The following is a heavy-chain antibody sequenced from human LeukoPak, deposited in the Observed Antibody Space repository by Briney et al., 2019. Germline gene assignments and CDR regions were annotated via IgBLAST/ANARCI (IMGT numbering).Heavy chain of an antibody. CDR3: AKDRVEYYYDSSGYHGY. V-gene: IGHV3-30*18. D-gene: IGHD3-22*01. Sequence: GRSLRLSCAASGFTFSSYGMHWVRQAPGKGLEWVAVISYDGSNKYYADSVKGRFTISRDNSKNTLYLQMNSLRAEDTAVYYCAKDRVEYYYDSSGYHGYWGQGTLVTVSS. J-gene: IGHJ4*02. CDR2: ISYDGSNK. CDR1: GFTFSSYG.